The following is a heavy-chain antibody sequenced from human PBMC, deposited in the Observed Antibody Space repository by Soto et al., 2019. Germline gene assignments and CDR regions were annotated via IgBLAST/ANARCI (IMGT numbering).Heavy chain of an antibody. CDR3: ARDRYSSSWYVGAFDY. J-gene: IGHJ4*02. CDR1: GNTFTSYS. D-gene: IGHD6-13*01. Sequence: QVQLVQSGAEVKKPGASVKVSCKASGNTFTSYSVYWVRQAPGQGLEWMGWINAGNGNTRYSQQFQDRVTITRDTSASTVYMELSSLRSEDTAVYYCARDRYSSSWYVGAFDYWGQGTLVTVSS. CDR2: INAGNGNT. V-gene: IGHV1-3*01.